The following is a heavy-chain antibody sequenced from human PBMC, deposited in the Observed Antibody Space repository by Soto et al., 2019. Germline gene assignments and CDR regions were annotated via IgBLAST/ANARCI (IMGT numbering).Heavy chain of an antibody. V-gene: IGHV2-5*01. CDR1: GFSLSTSGVG. CDR2: IYWNDDK. CDR3: AHGRRALGSGSVGHGMDV. Sequence: VSGPTLVNPTQTLTLTCTFSGFSLSTSGVGVGWIRQPPGKALEWLALIYWNDDKRYSPSLKSRLTITKDTSKNQVVLTMTNMDPVDTATYYCAHGRRALGSGSVGHGMDVWGQGTTVTVSS. D-gene: IGHD5-12*01. J-gene: IGHJ6*02.